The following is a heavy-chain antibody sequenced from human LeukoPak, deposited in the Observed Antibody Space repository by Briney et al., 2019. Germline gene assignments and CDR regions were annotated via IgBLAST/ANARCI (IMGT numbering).Heavy chain of an antibody. CDR1: GFTFSSYW. CDR2: IRHDGSEK. Sequence: GGSLRLSCAASGFTFSSYWMSWVRQAPGKGLEWVANIRHDGSEKYYVDSVKGRFTTSRGNARGSLFLQMNSLRAEDTAMYYCARVRSGSSAGNYGMDVWGQGTTVTVSS. J-gene: IGHJ6*02. D-gene: IGHD1-26*01. CDR3: ARVRSGSSAGNYGMDV. V-gene: IGHV3-7*01.